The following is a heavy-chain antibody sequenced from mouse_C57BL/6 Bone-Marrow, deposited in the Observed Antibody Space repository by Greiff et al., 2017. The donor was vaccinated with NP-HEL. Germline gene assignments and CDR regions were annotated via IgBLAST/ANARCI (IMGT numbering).Heavy chain of an antibody. J-gene: IGHJ1*03. D-gene: IGHD1-1*02. CDR2: IDPETGGT. V-gene: IGHV1-15*01. CDR1: GYTFTDYE. CDR3: TRWGYGGYFDV. Sequence: VQLQQSGAELVRPGASVTLSCKASGYTFTDYEMHWVKQTPVHGLEWIGAIDPETGGTAYNQKFKGKAILTADKSSSTAYMELRSLTSEDSAVYYCTRWGYGGYFDVWGTGTTVTGSS.